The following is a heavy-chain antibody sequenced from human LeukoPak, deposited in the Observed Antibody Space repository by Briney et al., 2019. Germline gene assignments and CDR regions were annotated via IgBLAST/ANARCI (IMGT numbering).Heavy chain of an antibody. D-gene: IGHD1-26*01. CDR1: GFTFSSYG. CDR3: ARDYGSGSYYFRYYFDY. V-gene: IGHV3-23*01. CDR2: ISGSGGST. Sequence: PGGTLRLSCAASGFTFSSYGMSWVRQAPGQGLEWVSAISGSGGSTYYADSVKGRFTISRDNSKNSLYLQMNSLRAEDTAVYYCARDYGSGSYYFRYYFDYWGQGTLVTVSS. J-gene: IGHJ4*02.